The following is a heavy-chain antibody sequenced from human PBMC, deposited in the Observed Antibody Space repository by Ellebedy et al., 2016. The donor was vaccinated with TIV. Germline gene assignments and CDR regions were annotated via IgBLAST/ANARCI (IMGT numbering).Heavy chain of an antibody. CDR3: TKDGTLRGSYWYYFDF. V-gene: IGHV3-43*01. CDR2: ISWDGGST. J-gene: IGHJ4*02. CDR1: GFNFDDYT. D-gene: IGHD1-26*01. Sequence: GGSLRLSCAASGFNFDDYTMHWVRQAPGKGLEWVSLISWDGGSTYYADSVKGRFTISRDNSKNSLSLQMAILTTEDTALYYCTKDGTLRGSYWYYFDFWGPGTLVTVSS.